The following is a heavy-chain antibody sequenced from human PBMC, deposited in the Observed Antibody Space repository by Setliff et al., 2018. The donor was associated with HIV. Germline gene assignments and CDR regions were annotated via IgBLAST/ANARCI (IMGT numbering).Heavy chain of an antibody. Sequence: ASVKVSCKASGYTFTSYDINWVRQATGQGLEWMGWMNPNSGNTGYAQKFQGRVTMTRNTSISTAYMELSSLRSDDTAVYYCARDAWVEFLEWTFYGMDVWGQGTTVTVSS. J-gene: IGHJ6*02. CDR2: MNPNSGNT. V-gene: IGHV1-8*02. CDR3: ARDAWVEFLEWTFYGMDV. CDR1: GYTFTSYD. D-gene: IGHD3-3*02.